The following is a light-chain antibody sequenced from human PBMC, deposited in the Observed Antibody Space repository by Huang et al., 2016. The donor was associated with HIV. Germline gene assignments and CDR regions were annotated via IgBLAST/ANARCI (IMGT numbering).Light chain of an antibody. CDR2: GAS. V-gene: IGKV3-20*01. Sequence: EIVLTQSPGTLSLSPGERATLSCRASQSVKNNYLAWYQQKAGQAPRLLIYGASSRATGIPDRFSGSGSGTDFPLTISRLEPEDVAVFYCQQYGSSPKTFGQGTKVEI. CDR3: QQYGSSPKT. CDR1: QSVKNNY. J-gene: IGKJ1*01.